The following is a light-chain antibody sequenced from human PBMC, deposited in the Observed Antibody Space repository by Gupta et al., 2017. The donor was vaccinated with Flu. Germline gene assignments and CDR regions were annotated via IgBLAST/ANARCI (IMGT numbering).Light chain of an antibody. CDR3: HQEYSNPLT. CDR1: QSICYSPYNRDY. CDR2: WAS. V-gene: IGKV4-1*01. Sequence: IVWTQSPDSMALCLGERAHINCKSSQSICYSPYNRDYLAWYQQRPGQAPRLLIYWASTRESGVPDSFSGRGSGTDFTLTISSRQAEDVAVYYCHQEYSNPLTFGGGTRVEIK. J-gene: IGKJ4*01.